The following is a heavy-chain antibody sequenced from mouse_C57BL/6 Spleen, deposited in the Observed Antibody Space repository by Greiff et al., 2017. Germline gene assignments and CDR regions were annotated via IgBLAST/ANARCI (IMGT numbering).Heavy chain of an antibody. D-gene: IGHD3-2*02. V-gene: IGHV14-1*01. CDR2: IDPEAGDT. J-gene: IGHJ3*01. Sequence: VQLQQSGAELVRPGASVKLSCTASGFNIKDYYMHWVKQRPEQGLEWIGRIDPEAGDTEYAPKFQGKATMTADTSSNTAYLQLSSLTPEDTAVYYCTTAQATSAWFAYWGQGTLVTVSA. CDR1: GFNIKDYY. CDR3: TTAQATSAWFAY.